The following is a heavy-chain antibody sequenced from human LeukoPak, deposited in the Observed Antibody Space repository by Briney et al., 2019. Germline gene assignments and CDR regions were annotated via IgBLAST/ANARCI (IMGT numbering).Heavy chain of an antibody. CDR3: ARGGSN. D-gene: IGHD3-10*01. V-gene: IGHV3-48*01. J-gene: IGHJ4*02. CDR2: ISSSSSTI. Sequence: PGGSLRLSCAASGFTFSSYSMNWVRQAPGKGLEWVSYISSSSSTIYYADSVKGRFTISRDNAKNSLYLQMNSLRVEDTAVYYCARGGSNWGQGTLVTVSS. CDR1: GFTFSSYS.